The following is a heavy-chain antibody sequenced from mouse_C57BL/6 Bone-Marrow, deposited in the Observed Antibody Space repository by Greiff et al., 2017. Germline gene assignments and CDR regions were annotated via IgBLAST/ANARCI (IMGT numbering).Heavy chain of an antibody. CDR2: IYPRSGNT. CDR3: AVYYGSSYYYWYFDV. D-gene: IGHD1-1*01. V-gene: IGHV1-81*01. Sequence: QVQLKQSGAELARPGASVKLSCKASGYTFTSYGISWVKQRTGQGLEWIGEIYPRSGNTYYNEKFKGKATLTADKSSSTAYMELRSLTSEDSAVYFCAVYYGSSYYYWYFDVWGTGTTVTVSS. J-gene: IGHJ1*03. CDR1: GYTFTSYG.